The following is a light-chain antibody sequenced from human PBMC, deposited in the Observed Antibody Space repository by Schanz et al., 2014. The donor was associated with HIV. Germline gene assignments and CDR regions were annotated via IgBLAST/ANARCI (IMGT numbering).Light chain of an antibody. J-gene: IGLJ2*01. V-gene: IGLV2-23*02. CDR3: CSYAGTSTFVV. CDR1: SSDVGGYNY. CDR2: EVS. Sequence: QSVLTQPPSASGSPGQSVTISCTGTSSDVGGYNYVSWYQQHPGKAPKLMIYEVSKRPSGVSNRFSGSKSGNTASLTFSGLQAEDEADYYCCSYAGTSTFVVFGGGTKLTVL.